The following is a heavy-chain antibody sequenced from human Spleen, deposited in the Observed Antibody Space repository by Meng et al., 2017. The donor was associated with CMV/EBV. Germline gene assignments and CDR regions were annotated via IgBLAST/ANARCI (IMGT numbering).Heavy chain of an antibody. CDR2: IKQDGSEK. CDR1: GFTFSTYW. J-gene: IGHJ6*02. CDR3: ARDTITARRYYYYGLDV. D-gene: IGHD6-6*01. Sequence: GGSLRLSCAASGFTFSTYWMSWVRQAPGKGLQWVANIKQDGSEKYYVDSVKGRFTISRDNAKNSLYLQMNSLRAEDTAVYYCARDTITARRYYYYGLDVWGQGTTVTVSS. V-gene: IGHV3-7*01.